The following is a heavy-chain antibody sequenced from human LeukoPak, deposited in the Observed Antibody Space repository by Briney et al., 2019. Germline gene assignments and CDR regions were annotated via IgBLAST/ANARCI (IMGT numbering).Heavy chain of an antibody. CDR2: IHPTDGST. V-gene: IGHV1-46*01. CDR3: ARANGGGLDY. Sequence: ASVKVSCKTSGYTFSTYYMHWVRQAPGQGLEWLGIIHPTDGSTSYTQKIQGRVTMTRDTATGTVYLELSSLRSEDTAVYWCARANGGGLDYWGQGTLITVSS. CDR1: GYTFSTYY. J-gene: IGHJ4*02. D-gene: IGHD3-10*01.